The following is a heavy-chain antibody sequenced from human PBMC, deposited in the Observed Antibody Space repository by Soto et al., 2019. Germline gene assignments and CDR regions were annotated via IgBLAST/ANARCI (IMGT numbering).Heavy chain of an antibody. CDR2: ITDSGTGT. CDR3: AKGLINGRWFAED. Sequence: EVHLLESGGGLVHPGESLRLSCGASGFTFSRCVMTWVRQAPGKGLEWVSCITDSGTGTYYADSVKGRFTISRDNSKNTMYLQMNNLRVQDTGVYYCAKGLINGRWFAEDWRHGTLVTVSS. J-gene: IGHJ4*01. V-gene: IGHV3-23*01. D-gene: IGHD3-10*01. CDR1: GFTFSRCV.